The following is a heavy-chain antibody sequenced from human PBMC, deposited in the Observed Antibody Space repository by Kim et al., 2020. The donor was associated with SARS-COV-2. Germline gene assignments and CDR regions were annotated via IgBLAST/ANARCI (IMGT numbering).Heavy chain of an antibody. V-gene: IGHV1-8*01. J-gene: IGHJ6*03. CDR1: GYTFTSYD. CDR3: ARGREFRTIFGMRNYYMDV. D-gene: IGHD3-3*01. CDR2: MNPNSGNT. Sequence: ASVKVSCKASGYTFTSYDINWVRQATGQGLEWMGWMNPNSGNTGYAQKFQGRVTMTRNTSISTAYMELSSLRSEDTAVYYCARGREFRTIFGMRNYYMDVWGKGTTVTVSS.